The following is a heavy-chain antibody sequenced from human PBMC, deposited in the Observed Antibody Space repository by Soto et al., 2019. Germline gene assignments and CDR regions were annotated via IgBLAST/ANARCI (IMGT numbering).Heavy chain of an antibody. D-gene: IGHD1-1*01. CDR3: ARHSDEYIR. V-gene: IGHV4-39*01. CDR1: GGSISSSSYY. Sequence: CTVSGGSISSSSYYWGWIRQPPGKGLEWIGSIYYSGSTYYNPSLKSRVTISVDTSKNQFSLKLSSVTAADTAVYYCARHSDEYIRWGQGTLVTVSS. CDR2: IYYSGST. J-gene: IGHJ4*02.